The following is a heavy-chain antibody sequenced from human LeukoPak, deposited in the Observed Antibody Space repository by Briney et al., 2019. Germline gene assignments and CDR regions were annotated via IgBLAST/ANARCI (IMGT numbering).Heavy chain of an antibody. D-gene: IGHD3-22*01. CDR3: ARVDSSGSELDY. V-gene: IGHV4-30-2*01. Sequence: SETLSLTCAVSGGSISSGGYSWSWIRQPPGKGLEWIGYIYHSGSTYYNPSLKSRVTISVDRSKNQFSLKLSSVTAADTAVYYCARVDSSGSELDYWGQGTLVTVSS. J-gene: IGHJ4*02. CDR2: IYHSGST. CDR1: GGSISSGGYS.